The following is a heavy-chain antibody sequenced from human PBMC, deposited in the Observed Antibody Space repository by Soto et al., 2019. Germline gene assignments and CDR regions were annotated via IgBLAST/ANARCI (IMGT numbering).Heavy chain of an antibody. V-gene: IGHV4-31*03. J-gene: IGHJ5*02. CDR2: IYYSGRT. Sequence: QVQLQESGPGLVKPSQTLSLTCTVSGGSISSGGYYWSWIRQHPGKGLEWMGYIYYSGRTYHNPSLKSRITISVDTSKNQSSLKLSSVTAADTAVYYCAGAGAVNWFDPWGQGTLVTVSS. CDR1: GGSISSGGYY. CDR3: AGAGAVNWFDP.